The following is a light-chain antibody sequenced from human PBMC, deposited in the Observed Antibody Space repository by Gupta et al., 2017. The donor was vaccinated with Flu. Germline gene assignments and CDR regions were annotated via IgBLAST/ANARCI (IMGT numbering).Light chain of an antibody. CDR3: QQYDSWPHS. Sequence: KVMTHSPATLSVSPGETVTLSCRASQCVSVNVAWYQQKPGQAPRLLIYGASTRATGVPARFSGRWSGTGFTLTIDSLQSEDFAVYDCQQYDSWPHSFGQWSKVEIK. V-gene: IGKV3-15*01. CDR1: QCVSVN. CDR2: GAS. J-gene: IGKJ2*01.